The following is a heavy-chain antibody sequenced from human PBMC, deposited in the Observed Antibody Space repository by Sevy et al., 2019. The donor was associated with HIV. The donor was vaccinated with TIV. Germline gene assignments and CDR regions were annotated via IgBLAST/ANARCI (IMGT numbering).Heavy chain of an antibody. Sequence: GGSLRLSCEASGFTFTRYAFHWVRQAPGKGLEWVAVISKEGTNKYYIDSVKGRFTISRDNSRNTLFLQMERLRAEDTAMYFGARDPHGVPHWGSFDSWGQGTLVTVSS. CDR2: ISKEGTNK. J-gene: IGHJ4*02. D-gene: IGHD3-3*01. V-gene: IGHV3-30-3*01. CDR1: GFTFTRYA. CDR3: ARDPHGVPHWGSFDS.